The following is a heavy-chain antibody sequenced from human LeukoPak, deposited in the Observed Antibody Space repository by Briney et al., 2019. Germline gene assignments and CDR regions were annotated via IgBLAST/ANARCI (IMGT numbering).Heavy chain of an antibody. Sequence: GGSLRLSCAASGFTFSSYGMHWVRQAPGKGLEWVAVIWYDGSNKYYADSVKGRFTISRDNSKNTLYLQMNSLRAEDTAVYYCARDPSRRYYDSSGYYPDYWGPGTLVTVSP. J-gene: IGHJ4*02. CDR3: ARDPSRRYYDSSGYYPDY. CDR1: GFTFSSYG. D-gene: IGHD3-22*01. V-gene: IGHV3-33*01. CDR2: IWYDGSNK.